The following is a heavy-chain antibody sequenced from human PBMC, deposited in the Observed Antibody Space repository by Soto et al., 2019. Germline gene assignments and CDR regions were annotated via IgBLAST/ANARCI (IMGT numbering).Heavy chain of an antibody. CDR3: ARDWYGSGSYYNSPAEDY. CDR2: ISAYNGNT. J-gene: IGHJ4*02. D-gene: IGHD3-10*01. Sequence: ASVKVSCKASGYTFTSYGISWVRQAPGRGLEWMGWISAYNGNTNYAQKLQGRVTMTTDTSTSTAYMELRSLRSDDTAVYYCARDWYGSGSYYNSPAEDYWGQGTLVPVSS. V-gene: IGHV1-18*01. CDR1: GYTFTSYG.